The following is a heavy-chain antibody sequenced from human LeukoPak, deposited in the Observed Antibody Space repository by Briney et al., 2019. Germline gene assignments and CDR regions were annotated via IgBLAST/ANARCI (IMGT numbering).Heavy chain of an antibody. CDR1: GGSISSYY. CDR3: ARGRLTYDILTGYYTY. D-gene: IGHD3-9*01. J-gene: IGHJ4*02. Sequence: SETLSLTCTVSGGSISSYYWSWIRQPPGKGLEWIGYIYYSGSTNYNPSLKSRVTISVDTSKNQFSLKLSSVTAADTAVYYCARGRLTYDILTGYYTYWGQGTLVTVSS. V-gene: IGHV4-59*12. CDR2: IYYSGST.